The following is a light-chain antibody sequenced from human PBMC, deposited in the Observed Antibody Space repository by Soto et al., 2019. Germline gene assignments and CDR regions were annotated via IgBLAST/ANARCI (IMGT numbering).Light chain of an antibody. Sequence: DIPLTQSPSSLSASVGDRVTITCRASQAIINNLAWYQQKPGNPPRLLIYEESTLHSGVPSRFSGRKVGTQFILTIDSLQPEDFATYYCQQVKSYPRTFGGGTKVEIK. CDR3: QQVKSYPRT. J-gene: IGKJ4*01. CDR1: QAIINN. V-gene: IGKV1-9*01. CDR2: EES.